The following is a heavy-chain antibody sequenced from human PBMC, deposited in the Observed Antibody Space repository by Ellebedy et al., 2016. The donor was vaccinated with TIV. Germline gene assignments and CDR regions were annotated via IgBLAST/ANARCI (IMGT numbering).Heavy chain of an antibody. J-gene: IGHJ4*02. CDR3: AKDSSGGDPWSLHY. CDR1: GFIFRNYG. D-gene: IGHD2-21*02. CDR2: ISPDGSKE. Sequence: PGGSLRLSCAVSGFIFRNYGVHWVRQAPGKGLEWVALISPDGSKEYYADSVKGRFTISRDNSKNTLYLQMSSLRTEDTAVYYCAKDSSGGDPWSLHYWGQGTLVTVSS. V-gene: IGHV3-30*18.